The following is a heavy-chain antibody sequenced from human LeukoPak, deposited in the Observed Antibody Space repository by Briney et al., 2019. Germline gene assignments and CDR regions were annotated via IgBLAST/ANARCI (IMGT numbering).Heavy chain of an antibody. V-gene: IGHV3-7*03. J-gene: IGHJ4*02. Sequence: PGGSLRLSCVVSGVTFSSHWMSWVRQAPGKGLEWVANIKQDGSERYYVDSVKGRFTISRDNAKNSVFLQMNSLRAEDTAVYYCARDPNLYSGTYDTYWGQGTLVTVSP. D-gene: IGHD1-26*01. CDR1: GVTFSSHW. CDR3: ARDPNLYSGTYDTY. CDR2: IKQDGSER.